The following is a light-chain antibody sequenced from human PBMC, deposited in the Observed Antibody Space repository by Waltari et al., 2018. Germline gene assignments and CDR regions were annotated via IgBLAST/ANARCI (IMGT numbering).Light chain of an antibody. CDR3: QRYYGTPPT. CDR1: QSILYSSNNKNY. Sequence: DIVMTQFPDSLAVSLGERASINCKSSQSILYSSNNKNYLAWYQQKPGQSPKLLIYWASTRESGVPDRFSGSGSGTDFTLTISSLQAEDVAVYYCQRYYGTPPTFGRGTKVEIK. J-gene: IGKJ1*01. V-gene: IGKV4-1*01. CDR2: WAS.